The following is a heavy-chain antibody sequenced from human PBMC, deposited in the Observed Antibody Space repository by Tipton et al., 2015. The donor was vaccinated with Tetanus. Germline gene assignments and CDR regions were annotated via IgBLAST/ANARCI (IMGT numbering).Heavy chain of an antibody. CDR3: ARQRYFDWLFSWFDP. J-gene: IGHJ5*02. CDR1: GGSFSGYY. Sequence: TLSLTCAVYGGSFSGYYWSWIRQPPGKGLEWIGEINHSGSTNYNPSPKSRVTISVDTSKNQFSLKLSSVTAADTAVYYCARQRYFDWLFSWFDPWGQGTLVTVSS. V-gene: IGHV4-34*01. CDR2: INHSGST. D-gene: IGHD3-9*01.